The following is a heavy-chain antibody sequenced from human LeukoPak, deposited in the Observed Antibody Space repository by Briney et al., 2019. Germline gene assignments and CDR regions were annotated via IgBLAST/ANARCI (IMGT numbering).Heavy chain of an antibody. J-gene: IGHJ6*03. CDR2: IYYSGST. CDR1: GGSISSYY. V-gene: IGHV4-59*08. CDR3: ARLGGYCSSTSCYRYYYYYMDV. Sequence: PSKTLSLTCTVSGGSISSYYWSWIRQPPGKGLEWIGYIYYSGSTNYNPSLKSRVTISVDTSKNQFSLKLSSVTAADTAVYYCARLGGYCSSTSCYRYYYYYMDVWGKGTTVTVSS. D-gene: IGHD2-2*03.